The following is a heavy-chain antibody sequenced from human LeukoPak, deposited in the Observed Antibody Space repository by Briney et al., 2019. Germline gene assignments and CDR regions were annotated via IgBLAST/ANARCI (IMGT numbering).Heavy chain of an antibody. D-gene: IGHD4-17*01. CDR3: ARGRNGGDGDRPFDY. Sequence: SQTLSLTCTVSGGSISSGGYYWSWIRQHPGKGLEWIGYIYYSGSTYYNPSLKSRVTISVDTSKNQFSLKLSSVTAADTAVYYCARGRNGGDGDRPFDYWGQGTLVTVSS. J-gene: IGHJ4*02. CDR1: GGSISSGGYY. CDR2: IYYSGST. V-gene: IGHV4-31*03.